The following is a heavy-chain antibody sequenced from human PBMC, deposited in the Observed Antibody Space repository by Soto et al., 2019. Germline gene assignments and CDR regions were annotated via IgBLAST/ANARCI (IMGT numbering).Heavy chain of an antibody. CDR3: AKDYYGSGSYVTPYYFDY. J-gene: IGHJ4*02. CDR2: ISGSGGST. CDR1: GFTFSSYA. V-gene: IGHV3-23*01. D-gene: IGHD3-10*01. Sequence: GGSLRLSCAASGFTFSSYAMSWVRQAPGKGLEWVSAISGSGGSTYYADSVKGRFTISRDNSKNTLYLQMNSLRAEDTAVYYCAKDYYGSGSYVTPYYFDYWGQGTLVTVSS.